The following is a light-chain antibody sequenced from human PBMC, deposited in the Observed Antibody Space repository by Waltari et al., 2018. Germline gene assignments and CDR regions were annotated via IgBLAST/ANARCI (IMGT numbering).Light chain of an antibody. Sequence: EIVLTQSPGTLSLSPGERATLSCRASQSVSSNYLARYQQRPGQAPRLLIHGSSSRATGIPDRFSGSGSGTDFTLTISRLEPEDFAVYYCQQYGRSWNTFGQGTKLEIK. CDR2: GSS. V-gene: IGKV3-20*01. CDR3: QQYGRSWNT. CDR1: QSVSSNY. J-gene: IGKJ2*01.